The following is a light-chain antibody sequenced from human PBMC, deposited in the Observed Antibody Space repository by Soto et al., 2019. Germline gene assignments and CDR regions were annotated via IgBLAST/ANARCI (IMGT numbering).Light chain of an antibody. CDR3: QKYNSAPPT. CDR1: QSISRY. Sequence: DIEMTQSPSSLSASIGETVTVTCRASQSISRYLNWYQQKPGKVPKLLIYAASTLQSGVPSRFSGSGSGTDFTLTISSLLPEDVATYYCQKYNSAPPTFGQGTKVDNK. CDR2: AAS. J-gene: IGKJ1*01. V-gene: IGKV1-27*01.